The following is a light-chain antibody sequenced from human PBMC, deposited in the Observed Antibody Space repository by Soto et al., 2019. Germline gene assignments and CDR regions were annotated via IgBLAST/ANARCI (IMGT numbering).Light chain of an antibody. V-gene: IGKV1-5*03. CDR1: QTISNW. CDR3: QHYNSYSGT. Sequence: DIQMTQSPSTLSASVGDRVTITCRASQTISNWLAWYQQKTGKAPKLLIHGASSLESGVPSRFSGSGSGTEFTLTISSLPPDDFATYYCQHYNSYSGTFGQGTKVEIK. J-gene: IGKJ1*01. CDR2: GAS.